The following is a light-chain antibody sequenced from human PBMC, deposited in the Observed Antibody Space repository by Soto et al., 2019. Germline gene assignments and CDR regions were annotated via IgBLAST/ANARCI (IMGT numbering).Light chain of an antibody. V-gene: IGKV1-5*03. CDR2: KAS. Sequence: DIQMTQSPSTLSASVGDRVTITCRASQSISSWLAWYQQKPGKAPKLLISKASSLESGVPSRFSGSGSGTEFTLNISSLQPDDFATYYCQQYNSYWTFGQGTKVEIK. CDR3: QQYNSYWT. CDR1: QSISSW. J-gene: IGKJ1*01.